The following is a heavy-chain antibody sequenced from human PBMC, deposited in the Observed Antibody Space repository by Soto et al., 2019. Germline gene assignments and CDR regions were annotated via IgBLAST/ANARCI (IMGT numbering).Heavy chain of an antibody. D-gene: IGHD3-9*01. Sequence: QVQLQESGPGLVKPSETLSLTCTVSGGSISRYYWSWIRQSPGKGLEWIGYVFYSGSSNYNPSLKSRVPMSVDTSKNQFSLKLRSVTAADTSVYYCARGRNDLLTGHYYFDYWGQGTLVTVSS. CDR3: ARGRNDLLTGHYYFDY. V-gene: IGHV4-59*01. J-gene: IGHJ4*02. CDR2: VFYSGSS. CDR1: GGSISRYY.